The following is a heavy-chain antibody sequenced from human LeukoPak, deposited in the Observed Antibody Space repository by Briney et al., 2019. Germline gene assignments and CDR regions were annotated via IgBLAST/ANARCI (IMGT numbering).Heavy chain of an antibody. CDR2: IYYSGST. Sequence: PSETLSLTCTVSDGSISSYYWSWIRQPPGKGLEWIGYIYYSGSTNYNPSLKSRVTISVDTSKNQFSLKLSSVTAADTAVYYCASGYSYGLPYNYWGQGTLVTVSS. CDR1: DGSISSYY. V-gene: IGHV4-59*01. CDR3: ASGYSYGLPYNY. D-gene: IGHD5-18*01. J-gene: IGHJ4*02.